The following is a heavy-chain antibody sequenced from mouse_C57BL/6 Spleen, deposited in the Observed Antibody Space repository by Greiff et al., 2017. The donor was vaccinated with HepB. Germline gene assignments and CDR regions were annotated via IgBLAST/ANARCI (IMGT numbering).Heavy chain of an antibody. V-gene: IGHV1-4*01. D-gene: IGHD2-1*01. CDR3: AREGIYYGNYVGFAY. J-gene: IGHJ3*01. CDR2: INPSSGYT. Sequence: VKLQESGAELARPGASVKMSCKASGYTFTSYTMHWVKQRPGQGLEWIGYINPSSGYTKYNQKFKDKATLTADKSSSTAYMQLSSLTSEDSAVYYCAREGIYYGNYVGFAYWGQGTLVTVSA. CDR1: GYTFTSYT.